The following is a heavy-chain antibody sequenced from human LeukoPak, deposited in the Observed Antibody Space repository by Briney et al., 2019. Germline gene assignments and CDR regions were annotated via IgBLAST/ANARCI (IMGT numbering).Heavy chain of an antibody. D-gene: IGHD2-8*01. V-gene: IGHV3-53*04. CDR1: GFTFSSYE. Sequence: GGSLRLSCAASGFTFSSYEMIWVRQAPGKGLEWVSDIYSDDRTYYADSVKGRFTISRHTSRKTLYLQMNSLRAEDTAVYYCAREVMVKRRAFDIWGQGTVVTVSS. CDR2: IYSDDRT. J-gene: IGHJ3*02. CDR3: AREVMVKRRAFDI.